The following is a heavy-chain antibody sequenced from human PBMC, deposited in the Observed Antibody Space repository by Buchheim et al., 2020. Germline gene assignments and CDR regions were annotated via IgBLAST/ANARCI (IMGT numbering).Heavy chain of an antibody. CDR1: GFTFSTYA. D-gene: IGHD4-23*01. V-gene: IGHV3-23*01. Sequence: EVQLLESGGGLVQPGGSLRLSCAASGFTFSTYAVTWVRQAPGKGLEWVSAISGSGGSTYYADSGKGRFTISRDNSKNTLYLQMNSLRADDTAVYYCAKYRTTVVTPGAFDYWGQGTL. CDR2: ISGSGGST. J-gene: IGHJ4*02. CDR3: AKYRTTVVTPGAFDY.